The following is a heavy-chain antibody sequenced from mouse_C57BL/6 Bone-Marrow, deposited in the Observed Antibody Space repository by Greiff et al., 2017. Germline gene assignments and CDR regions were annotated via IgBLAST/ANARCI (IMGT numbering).Heavy chain of an antibody. CDR1: GYTFTSYW. J-gene: IGHJ2*01. CDR2: IDPSDSYT. V-gene: IGHV1-50*01. D-gene: IGHD1-1*01. CDR3: ARNRYGSSSYYCDY. Sequence: VQLQQPGAELVKPGASVKLSCKASGYTFTSYWMQWVKQRPGQGLEWIGEIDPSDSYTNYNQKFKGKATLTVDTSSSTAYMQLSSLTSEESAVYYCARNRYGSSSYYCDYWGQGTTLTVSS.